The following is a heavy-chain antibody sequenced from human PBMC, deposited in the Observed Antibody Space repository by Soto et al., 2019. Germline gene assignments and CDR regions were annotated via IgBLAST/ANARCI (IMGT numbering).Heavy chain of an antibody. CDR3: ARSRSPHYYYYGMDV. Sequence: SLTSTHWWSWVRQPPGKGLEWLGEIYHSGSPSYNPSLKSRVTISVDESKNQLSLKLTSVTAADTAVYFCARSRSPHYYYYGMDVWGQGTTVTVSS. V-gene: IGHV4-4*01. CDR1: SLTSTHW. J-gene: IGHJ6*02. CDR2: IYHSGSP.